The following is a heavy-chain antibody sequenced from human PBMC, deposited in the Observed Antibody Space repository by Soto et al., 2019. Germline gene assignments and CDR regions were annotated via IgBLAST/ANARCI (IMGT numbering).Heavy chain of an antibody. D-gene: IGHD5-12*01. CDR3: AKLGRWLQRDYYGMDV. V-gene: IGHV3-30*18. CDR2: ISYDGSNK. J-gene: IGHJ6*02. Sequence: QVQLVESGGGVVQPGRSLRLSCAASGFTFSSYGMHWVRQAPGKGLEWVAVISYDGSNKYYADSVKGRFTISRDNSKNTLYLQMNSLRAEDTAVYYCAKLGRWLQRDYYGMDVWGHGTTVTVSS. CDR1: GFTFSSYG.